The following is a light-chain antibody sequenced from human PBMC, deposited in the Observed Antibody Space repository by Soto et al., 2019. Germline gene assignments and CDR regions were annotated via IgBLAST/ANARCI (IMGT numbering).Light chain of an antibody. CDR1: SSDFGGYNY. Sequence: QSALTQPRSVSGSPGQSVTISCTGTSSDFGGYNYVSWYQQHPGKAPKLMIYDVNKRPSGVPDRFSGSKSGNTASLTISGLQAEEAADYYCCSYAVTDVLFGGGTKLTVL. V-gene: IGLV2-11*01. CDR3: CSYAVTDVL. J-gene: IGLJ2*01. CDR2: DVN.